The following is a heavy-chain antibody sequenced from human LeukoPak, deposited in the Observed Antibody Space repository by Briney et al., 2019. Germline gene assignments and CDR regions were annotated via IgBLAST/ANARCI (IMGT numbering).Heavy chain of an antibody. CDR3: ARGSNTNFDY. V-gene: IGHV3-66*01. CDR2: IYSGDSA. D-gene: IGHD2/OR15-2a*01. J-gene: IGHJ4*02. CDR1: GFSVSSRY. Sequence: GGSLRLSCAASGFSVSSRYMSWVRQAPGKGLEWVSSIYSGDSAYYADSVKGRFTISRDNAKNSLYLQMNSLRAEDTAVYYCARGSNTNFDYWGQGTLVTVSS.